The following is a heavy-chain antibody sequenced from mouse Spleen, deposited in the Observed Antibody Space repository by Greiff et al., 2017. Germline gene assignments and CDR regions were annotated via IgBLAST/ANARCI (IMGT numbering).Heavy chain of an antibody. CDR1: GYAFTNYL. J-gene: IGHJ1*01. Sequence: QVQLQQSGAELVRPGTSVKVSCKASGYAFTNYLIEWVKQRPGQGLEWIGVINPGSGGTNYNEKFKGKATLTADKSSSTAYMQLSSLTSEDSAVYFCARGDITTANSWYFDVWGAGTTVTVSS. CDR3: ARGDITTANSWYFDV. D-gene: IGHD1-2*01. CDR2: INPGSGGT. V-gene: IGHV1-54*01.